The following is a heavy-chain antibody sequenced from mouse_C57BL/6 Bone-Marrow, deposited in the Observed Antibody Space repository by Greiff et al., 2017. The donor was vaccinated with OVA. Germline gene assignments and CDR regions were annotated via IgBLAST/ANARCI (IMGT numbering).Heavy chain of an antibody. CDR3: ARRITGYYGSSHWYFDV. Sequence: VKVVESGAELARPGASVKLSCKASGYTFTSYGISWVKQRTGQGLEWIGEIYPRSGNTYYNEKFKGKATLTADKSSSTAYMELRSLTSEDSAVYFCARRITGYYGSSHWYFDVWGTGTTVTVSS. D-gene: IGHD1-1*01. V-gene: IGHV1-81*01. CDR1: GYTFTSYG. CDR2: IYPRSGNT. J-gene: IGHJ1*03.